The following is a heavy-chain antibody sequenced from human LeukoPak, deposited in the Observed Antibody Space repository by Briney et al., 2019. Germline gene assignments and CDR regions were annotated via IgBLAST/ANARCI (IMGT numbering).Heavy chain of an antibody. CDR3: ARDRGIAAHWFDP. CDR2: INSDGSST. CDR1: GFTFSSYW. J-gene: IGHJ5*02. Sequence: GGSLRLSCAASGFTFSSYWMHWVRQAPGKGLVWVSRINSDGSSTSYADSVKGRFTISRDNAKNTLYLQMNSLRAEDAAVYYCARDRGIAAHWFDPWGQGTLVTVSS. D-gene: IGHD6-13*01. V-gene: IGHV3-74*01.